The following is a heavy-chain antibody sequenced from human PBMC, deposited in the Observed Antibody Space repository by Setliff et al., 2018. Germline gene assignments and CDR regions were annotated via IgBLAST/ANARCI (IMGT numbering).Heavy chain of an antibody. CDR2: INPKNGGA. J-gene: IGHJ6*02. Sequence: GASVKVSCKASGYTFTSYYIHWVRQAPGQGLEWMGVINPKNGGATYPQNLQGRVTMTRDTSMSTVYMELSSLRFEDTAVYYWARERAGGRGFTFGAIYYYYGMDVWGQGTTVTVSS. CDR3: ARERAGGRGFTFGAIYYYYGMDV. V-gene: IGHV1-46*01. CDR1: GYTFTSYY. D-gene: IGHD3-16*01.